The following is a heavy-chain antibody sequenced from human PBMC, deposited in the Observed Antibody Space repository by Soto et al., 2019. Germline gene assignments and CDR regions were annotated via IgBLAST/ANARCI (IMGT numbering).Heavy chain of an antibody. Sequence: WGSLRLYCAASGYTFSDYYMSWIRQAPGKGLEWISYIDTSGTKIYYADSVKGRFTITRDNAKNSLYLEMNSLRDEDTAVYYCASHYDMWSGYLSPVDYWGQGTLVTVSS. J-gene: IGHJ4*02. CDR2: IDTSGTKI. CDR1: GYTFSDYY. V-gene: IGHV3-11*01. D-gene: IGHD3-3*01. CDR3: ASHYDMWSGYLSPVDY.